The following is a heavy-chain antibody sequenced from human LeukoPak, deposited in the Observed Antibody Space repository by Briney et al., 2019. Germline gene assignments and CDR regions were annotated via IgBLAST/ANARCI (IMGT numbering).Heavy chain of an antibody. CDR2: INPNSGDT. CDR1: GYTFTGYY. Sequence: ASVKVSCKASGYTFTGYYMNWVRQAPGQGPERMGWINPNSGDTSYAQRFQGRVTMTRDKSVSTAYMELRSLTSDDTAVYFCARDMGRPSYGSVNHNLYFYYYYGMDVWGQGTTVTVSS. CDR3: ARDMGRPSYGSVNHNLYFYYYYGMDV. V-gene: IGHV1-2*02. D-gene: IGHD3-10*01. J-gene: IGHJ6*02.